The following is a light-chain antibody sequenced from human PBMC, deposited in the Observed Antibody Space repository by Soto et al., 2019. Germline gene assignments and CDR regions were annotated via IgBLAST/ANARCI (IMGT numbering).Light chain of an antibody. CDR1: SSDVGGYDY. V-gene: IGLV2-8*01. CDR2: EVN. J-gene: IGLJ3*02. Sequence: QSVLTQPPSASGSPGQSVTISCAGTSSDVGGYDYVSWYQQHPDKAPKLIIYEVNKRPSGVPDRFSGSKSANTASLTVSGLQAEDEADYYCSSYAGSNNLRMFGGGTKVTVL. CDR3: SSYAGSNNLRM.